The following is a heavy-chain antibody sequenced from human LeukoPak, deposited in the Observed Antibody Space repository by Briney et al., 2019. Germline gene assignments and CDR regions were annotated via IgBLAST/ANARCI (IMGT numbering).Heavy chain of an antibody. V-gene: IGHV3-49*03. CDR1: GFTFGDYA. Sequence: GGSLRLSCTASGFTFGDYAMSWFRQAPGKGLEWVGFIRSKAYGGTTEYAASVRGRFTISRDDSKSIAYLQMNSLKTEDTAVYYCTRDRRITGTTWFGMDVWGQGTTVTVSS. D-gene: IGHD1-7*01. CDR3: TRDRRITGTTWFGMDV. J-gene: IGHJ6*02. CDR2: IRSKAYGGTT.